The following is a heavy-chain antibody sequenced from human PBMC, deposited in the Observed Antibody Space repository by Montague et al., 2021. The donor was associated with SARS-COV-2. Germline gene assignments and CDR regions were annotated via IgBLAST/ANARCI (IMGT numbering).Heavy chain of an antibody. CDR1: GGSLRHSY. D-gene: IGHD3-10*01. Sequence: SETLSLTCSVSGGSLRHSYWTWIRQAPGRGLEWIGYIYHTGTTKYNPALQSRPTISVDTAKNQFFLSLTSVTAADTAVYYCARVSSTALRGVMKMSGYYALDVWGPGTTVRVSS. CDR2: IYHTGTT. J-gene: IGHJ6*02. CDR3: ARVSSTALRGVMKMSGYYALDV. V-gene: IGHV4-59*12.